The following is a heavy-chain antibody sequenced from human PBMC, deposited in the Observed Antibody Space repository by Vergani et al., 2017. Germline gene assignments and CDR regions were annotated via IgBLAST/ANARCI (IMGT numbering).Heavy chain of an antibody. D-gene: IGHD3-10*01. J-gene: IGHJ5*02. CDR2: IFYTGTS. Sequence: QLQLQESGPGLLKPSETLSLTCSVSGTSISGSSDYWGWIRQPPGKGLEWIGSIFYTGTSYYNPSLESRATNSVDTSKNQFSLKLKSVTAADTAVYYCVRDSWRSDLRGVYWFDTWGQGTLVSVSS. CDR1: GTSISGSSDY. V-gene: IGHV4-39*02. CDR3: VRDSWRSDLRGVYWFDT.